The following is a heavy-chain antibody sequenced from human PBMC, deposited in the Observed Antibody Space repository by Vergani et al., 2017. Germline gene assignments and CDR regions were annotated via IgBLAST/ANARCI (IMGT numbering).Heavy chain of an antibody. J-gene: IGHJ6*02. D-gene: IGHD6-13*01. V-gene: IGHV3-30*18. Sequence: QVQLVESGGGVVQPGRSLRLSCAASGFTFSSYGMHWVRPAPGKGLEWVAVISYDGSNKYNADSVKGRFTISRDNSKNTLYLQMNSLRAEDTAVYYCAKLAAAGTNYYYYYGMDVWGQGTTVTVSS. CDR2: ISYDGSNK. CDR1: GFTFSSYG. CDR3: AKLAAAGTNYYYYYGMDV.